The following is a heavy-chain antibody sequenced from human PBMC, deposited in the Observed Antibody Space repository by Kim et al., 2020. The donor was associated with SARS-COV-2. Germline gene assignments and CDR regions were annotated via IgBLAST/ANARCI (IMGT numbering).Heavy chain of an antibody. Sequence: GGSLRLSCAASGFTFSDYYMSWIRQAPGKGLEWVSYISSSGSTFYYADSVKGRFTISRDNAKNSLYLQMNSLRADDTAVYYCARDQVVVVPAAMSYYGMDVWDQGTTVTVSS. D-gene: IGHD2-2*01. V-gene: IGHV3-11*01. J-gene: IGHJ6*02. CDR2: ISSSGSTF. CDR1: GFTFSDYY. CDR3: ARDQVVVVPAAMSYYGMDV.